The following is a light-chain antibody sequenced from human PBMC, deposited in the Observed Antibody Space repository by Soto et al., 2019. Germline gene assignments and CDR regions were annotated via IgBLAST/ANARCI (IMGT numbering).Light chain of an antibody. Sequence: QSVLTQPPSASGTPGQRVTISCSGSSSNIGSNYEYWYQQLPGTAPKLLIYRNNQRPSGVPDRFSGSKSGTSASLAISGLRSEDEADYYCAAWDDSLSVVFGGGTKVTVL. CDR1: SSNIGSNY. J-gene: IGLJ2*01. CDR3: AAWDDSLSVV. CDR2: RNN. V-gene: IGLV1-47*01.